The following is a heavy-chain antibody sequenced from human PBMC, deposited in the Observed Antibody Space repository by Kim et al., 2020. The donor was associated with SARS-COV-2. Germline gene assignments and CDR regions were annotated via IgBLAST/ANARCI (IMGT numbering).Heavy chain of an antibody. J-gene: IGHJ5*02. Sequence: SETLSLTCAVYGGSFSGYYWSWIRQPPGKGLEWIGEINHSGSTNYNPSLKSRVTISVDTSKNQFSLKLSSVTAADTAVYYCATRPAAMWWFDTWGQGTLVTVSS. D-gene: IGHD2-2*01. CDR2: INHSGST. CDR3: ATRPAAMWWFDT. CDR1: GGSFSGYY. V-gene: IGHV4-34*01.